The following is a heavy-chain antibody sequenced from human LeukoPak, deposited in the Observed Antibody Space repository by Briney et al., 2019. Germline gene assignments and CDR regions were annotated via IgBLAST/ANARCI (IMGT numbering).Heavy chain of an antibody. Sequence: PSETLSLTCTVSGGSISSSSYYWSWIRQPPGKGLEWIGYIYHSGSTYYNPSLKSRVTISVDRSKNQFSLKLSSVTAADTAVYYCAREAGSSWPLAFAFDIWGQGTMVTVSS. V-gene: IGHV4-30-2*01. CDR1: GGSISSSSYY. CDR3: AREAGSSWPLAFAFDI. D-gene: IGHD6-13*01. J-gene: IGHJ3*02. CDR2: IYHSGST.